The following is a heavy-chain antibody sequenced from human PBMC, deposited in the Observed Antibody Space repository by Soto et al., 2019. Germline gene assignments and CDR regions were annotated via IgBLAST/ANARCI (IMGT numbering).Heavy chain of an antibody. V-gene: IGHV3-23*01. Sequence: GGSLRLSCAASGFTFSNFAMSWVRQAPGKGLEWVSVISGGGGTTYYADPVKGRFTISRDNSKNTLYLQMDSLRAEDTALYYCAKAMSTPSRPRNYFDYWGQGTLVTVSS. D-gene: IGHD6-6*01. CDR2: ISGGGGTT. CDR3: AKAMSTPSRPRNYFDY. J-gene: IGHJ4*02. CDR1: GFTFSNFA.